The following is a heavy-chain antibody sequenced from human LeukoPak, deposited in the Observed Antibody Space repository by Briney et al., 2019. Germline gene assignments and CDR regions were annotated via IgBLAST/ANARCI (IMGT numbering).Heavy chain of an antibody. V-gene: IGHV1-69*05. Sequence: SVKVSCRASGGTFSSYAISWVRQAPGQGLEWMGGIIPIFGTANYAQKFQGRVTITTDESTSTAYMELSSLRSEDTAVYYCARGAEVVSSYYYYYMDVWGKGTTVTVSS. CDR2: IIPIFGTA. CDR3: ARGAEVVSSYYYYYMDV. D-gene: IGHD4-23*01. J-gene: IGHJ6*03. CDR1: GGTFSSYA.